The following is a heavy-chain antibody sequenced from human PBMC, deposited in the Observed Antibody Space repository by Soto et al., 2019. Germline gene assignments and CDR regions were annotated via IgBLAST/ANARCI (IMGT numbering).Heavy chain of an antibody. CDR3: ARDRGFRNPLDN. Sequence: EVQLVESGGGLVQPGGSLRLSCAASGFTFSSYSMNWIRQFPGKGLEWVSYITGSSSTTYYADSVKGRFTISRDNANNSLYLQMNSLRAEDTALYYCARDRGFRNPLDNWGQGILVTVSS. D-gene: IGHD3-10*01. CDR1: GFTFSSYS. J-gene: IGHJ4*02. CDR2: ITGSSSTT. V-gene: IGHV3-48*01.